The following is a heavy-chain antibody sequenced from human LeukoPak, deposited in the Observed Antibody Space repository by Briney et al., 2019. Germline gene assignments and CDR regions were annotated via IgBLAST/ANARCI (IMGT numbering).Heavy chain of an antibody. D-gene: IGHD3-22*01. J-gene: IGHJ4*02. CDR3: ARGDYYDSSGHDFDY. V-gene: IGHV4-61*02. Sequence: SETLSLTCTVSGGSISSGSYYWRWIRQPAGKGLEWIGRIYTSGSTNYNPSLKSRVTISVDTTKNQFSLKLSSVTAADTAVYYCARGDYYDSSGHDFDYWGQGTLVTVSS. CDR2: IYTSGST. CDR1: GGSISSGSYY.